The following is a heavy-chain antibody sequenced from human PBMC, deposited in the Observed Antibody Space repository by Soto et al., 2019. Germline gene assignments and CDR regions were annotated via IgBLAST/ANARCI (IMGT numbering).Heavy chain of an antibody. V-gene: IGHV1-18*01. CDR2: ISAYNGNT. D-gene: IGHD3-16*02. CDR1: GGTFSSYT. J-gene: IGHJ6*02. Sequence: ASVKVSCKASGGTFSSYTISWVRQAPGQGLEWMGWISAYNGNTNYAQKLQGRVTMTTDTSTSTAYMELRSLRSDDTAVYYCARDTVIRDPSYYYYYYGMDVWGQGTTVTVSS. CDR3: ARDTVIRDPSYYYYYYGMDV.